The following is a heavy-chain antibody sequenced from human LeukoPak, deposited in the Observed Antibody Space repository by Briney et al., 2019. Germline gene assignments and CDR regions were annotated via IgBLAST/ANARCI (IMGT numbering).Heavy chain of an antibody. Sequence: SETLSLTCTVSGGSISSYYWSWIRQPAGKGLEWIGRIYTSGSTNYNPSLKSRVTMSVDTSKNQFSLKLSSVTAADTAVYYCAREIRTTVVTRVYYYMDVWGKGTTVTVSS. CDR2: IYTSGST. CDR3: AREIRTTVVTRVYYYMDV. J-gene: IGHJ6*03. CDR1: GGSISSYY. D-gene: IGHD4-23*01. V-gene: IGHV4-4*07.